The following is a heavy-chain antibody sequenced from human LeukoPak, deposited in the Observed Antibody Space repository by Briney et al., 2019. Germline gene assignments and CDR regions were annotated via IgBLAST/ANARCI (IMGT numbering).Heavy chain of an antibody. CDR3: ATSLTVVVTAHWYSDL. J-gene: IGHJ2*01. D-gene: IGHD2-21*02. CDR2: FDPEDGET. V-gene: IGHV1-24*01. Sequence: ASVKVSCKVSGYTLTELSMHWVRQAPGKGLEWTGGFDPEDGETIYAQKFQGRVTMTEDTSTDTAYMELSSLRSEDTAVYYCATSLTVVVTAHWYSDLWGRGTLVTVSS. CDR1: GYTLTELS.